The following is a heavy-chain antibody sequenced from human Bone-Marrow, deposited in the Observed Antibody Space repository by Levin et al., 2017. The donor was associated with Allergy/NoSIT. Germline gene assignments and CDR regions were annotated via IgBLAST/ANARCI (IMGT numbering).Heavy chain of an antibody. D-gene: IGHD6-13*01. CDR3: ARQQDYYYGLDV. J-gene: IGHJ6*02. CDR2: VFYNGST. Sequence: GSLRLSCTVSGDSISFSYWTWIRQPPGKGLEWIGDVFYNGSTNYNPSLKSRVTIFIDTSKNQFSLKLRSVTAADTALYYCARQQDYYYGLDVWGQGTTVTVSS. CDR1: GDSISFSY. V-gene: IGHV4-59*01.